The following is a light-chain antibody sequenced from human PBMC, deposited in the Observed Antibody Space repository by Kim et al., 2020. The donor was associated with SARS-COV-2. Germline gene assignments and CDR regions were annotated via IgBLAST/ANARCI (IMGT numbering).Light chain of an antibody. CDR3: QQYQSYPVT. J-gene: IGKJ2*01. Sequence: DIQMTQSPSTLSASVGDRVTITCRASQGITSFLAWYQQKPGKAPMLLIYKACSLETGVPSRFSGSGSGTEFTLTISSLQPDDLATYYCQQYQSYPVTFGQGTKLEI. CDR2: KAC. V-gene: IGKV1-5*03. CDR1: QGITSF.